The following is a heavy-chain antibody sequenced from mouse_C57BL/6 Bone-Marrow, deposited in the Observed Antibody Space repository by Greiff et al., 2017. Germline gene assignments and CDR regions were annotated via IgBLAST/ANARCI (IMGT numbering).Heavy chain of an antibody. J-gene: IGHJ1*03. Sequence: QVQLQQSGAELARPGASVKLSCKASGYTFTSYGISWVKQRTGQGLEWIGEIYPRSGNTYYNEKFKGKATLTADKSSSTAYRELRSLTSEDSAVYFCARREYGNYWYFDVWGTGTTVTVSS. CDR3: ARREYGNYWYFDV. CDR2: IYPRSGNT. V-gene: IGHV1-81*01. D-gene: IGHD2-1*01. CDR1: GYTFTSYG.